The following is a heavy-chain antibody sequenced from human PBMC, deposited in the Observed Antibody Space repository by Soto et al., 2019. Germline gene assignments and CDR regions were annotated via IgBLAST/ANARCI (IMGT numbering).Heavy chain of an antibody. J-gene: IGHJ4*02. Sequence: EVQLVESGGGLVQPGRSLRLSCTASGFTFGDYAMSWVRQAPGKGLEWVGFIRSKAYGGTTEYAASVKGRFTISRDDSKSLASLQMNSLKTEDTAVYYCTRDVLAGPYWGQGTLVTVSS. CDR3: TRDVLAGPY. CDR1: GFTFGDYA. CDR2: IRSKAYGGTT. V-gene: IGHV3-49*04. D-gene: IGHD3-3*02.